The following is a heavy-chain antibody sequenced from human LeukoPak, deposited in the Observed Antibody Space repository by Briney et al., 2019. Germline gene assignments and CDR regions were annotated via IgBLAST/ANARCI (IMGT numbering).Heavy chain of an antibody. CDR2: ISGSGGSP. CDR3: ARDHPGSGWYVDY. J-gene: IGHJ4*02. V-gene: IGHV3-23*01. D-gene: IGHD6-19*01. CDR1: GFTFGSYA. Sequence: GGSLRLSCAASGFTFGSYAMGWVRQAPRKGLEWVSGISGSGGSPYYTDSVKGRFTISKDNSKDTLYLQMNSLRDEDTAVYYCARDHPGSGWYVDYWGQGILVTVSS.